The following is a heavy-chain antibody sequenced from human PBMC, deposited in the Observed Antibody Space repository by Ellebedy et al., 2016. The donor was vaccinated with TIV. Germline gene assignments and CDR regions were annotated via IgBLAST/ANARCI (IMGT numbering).Heavy chain of an antibody. D-gene: IGHD2-8*01. V-gene: IGHV1-24*01. CDR1: GYTLTELS. CDR2: FDPEDGET. J-gene: IGHJ4*02. Sequence: ASVKVSCXVSGYTLTELSMHWVRQAPGKGLEWMGGFDPEDGETIYAQKFQGRVTMTEDTSTDTAYMELSSLRSEDTAVYYCTIVLMVYAMIEQQPFSYWGQGTLVTVSS. CDR3: TIVLMVYAMIEQQPFSY.